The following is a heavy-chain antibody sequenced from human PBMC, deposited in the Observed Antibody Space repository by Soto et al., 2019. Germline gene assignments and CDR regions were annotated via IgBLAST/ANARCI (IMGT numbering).Heavy chain of an antibody. CDR3: ARGRQISPSTLFRRTGDYSMDV. CDR2: ISQSGST. D-gene: IGHD2-21*01. Sequence: SETLSLTCAGYGGSFSGYHWSWIRQPPGKGLEWIGEISQSGSTNYNPSLKSGITISVDTSKKQFSLRLRSVTAADTAVYYCARGRQISPSTLFRRTGDYSMDVWGQGTTVTVSS. J-gene: IGHJ6*02. V-gene: IGHV4-34*01. CDR1: GGSFSGYH.